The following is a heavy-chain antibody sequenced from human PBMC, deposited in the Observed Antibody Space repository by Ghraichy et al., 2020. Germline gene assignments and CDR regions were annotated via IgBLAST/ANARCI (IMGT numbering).Heavy chain of an antibody. D-gene: IGHD3-3*01. J-gene: IGHJ5*02. CDR3: ARYRRTDYAFWSSPTNWFDP. CDR2: IKEDGSEK. CDR1: GFTFSSYW. Sequence: GGSLRLSCADSGFTFSSYWMSWVRQAPGKGLEWVANIKEDGSEKYYVDSVKGRFTISRNNDKNSLYLQMDSLRAEDTAMYYCARYRRTDYAFWSSPTNWFDPWGQGILVTVAS. V-gene: IGHV3-7*03.